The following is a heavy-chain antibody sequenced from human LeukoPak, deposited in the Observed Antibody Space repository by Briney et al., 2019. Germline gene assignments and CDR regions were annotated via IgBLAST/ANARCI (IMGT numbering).Heavy chain of an antibody. D-gene: IGHD5-24*01. CDR2: IRYDGSNK. CDR1: GFTFSTFG. J-gene: IGHJ4*02. Sequence: GGSLRLSCAASGFTFSTFGMHWVRQAPGKGLEWVAFIRYDGSNKYYADSVKGRFTISRDNSKNTLYLQMNSLRPEDTAVYYCARLATHGDYWGQGTLVTISS. V-gene: IGHV3-30*02. CDR3: ARLATHGDY.